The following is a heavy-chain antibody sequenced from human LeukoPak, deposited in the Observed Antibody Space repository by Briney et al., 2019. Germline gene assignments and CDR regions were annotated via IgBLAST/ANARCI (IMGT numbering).Heavy chain of an antibody. CDR3: ARGQGKWFGESSRGTPFDY. Sequence: GESLKVSCKASGYTFTGYYMHWVRQAPGQGLEWMGIINPSGGSTSYAQKFQGRVTMTRDTSTSTVYMELSSLRSEDTAVYYCARGQGKWFGESSRGTPFDYWGQGTLVTVSS. CDR2: INPSGGST. J-gene: IGHJ4*02. D-gene: IGHD3-10*01. V-gene: IGHV1-46*01. CDR1: GYTFTGYY.